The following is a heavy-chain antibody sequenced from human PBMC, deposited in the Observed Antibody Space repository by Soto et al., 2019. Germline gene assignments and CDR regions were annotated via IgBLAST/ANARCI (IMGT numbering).Heavy chain of an antibody. J-gene: IGHJ5*02. CDR3: VRIRYQLPSSVLWLDP. D-gene: IGHD3-16*01. CDR1: GGFLSESY. V-gene: IGHV4-34*01. Sequence: SSETLSLTCAVYGGFLSESYWTWIRQPPGKGLEWIGEINHVGGTNYNPSLKSRVTMSVDTSQNQFSLRLISVTAADTAMYFCVRIRYQLPSSVLWLDPWGQGTPVTVSS. CDR2: INHVGGT.